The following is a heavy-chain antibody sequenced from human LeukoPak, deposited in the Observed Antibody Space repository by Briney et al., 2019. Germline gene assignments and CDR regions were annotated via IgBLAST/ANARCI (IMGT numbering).Heavy chain of an antibody. CDR2: IYYSGST. V-gene: IGHV4-39*01. Sequence: SETLSLTCTVSGGSISGSSYYWGWIRQPPGKGLEWIGSIYYSGSTYYNPSLKSRVTISVDTSKNQFSLKLSSVTAADTAVYYCARAPYSSSSARHIDYWGQGTLITVSS. CDR1: GGSISGSSYY. J-gene: IGHJ4*02. D-gene: IGHD6-6*01. CDR3: ARAPYSSSSARHIDY.